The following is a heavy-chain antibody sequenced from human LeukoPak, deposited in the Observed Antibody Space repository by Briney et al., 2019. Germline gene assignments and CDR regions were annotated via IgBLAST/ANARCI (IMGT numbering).Heavy chain of an antibody. Sequence: PSETLSLTCAVYGGSFSGYYWSWIRQPPGKGLEWIGEINHSGSTNYNPSLKSRVTISVDTSNNQFSLKLSSGTAADTAVYYCARLTYYYDSSGYSFDYGGQGTLVTVSS. V-gene: IGHV4-34*01. CDR3: ARLTYYYDSSGYSFDY. CDR1: GGSFSGYY. D-gene: IGHD3-22*01. J-gene: IGHJ4*02. CDR2: INHSGST.